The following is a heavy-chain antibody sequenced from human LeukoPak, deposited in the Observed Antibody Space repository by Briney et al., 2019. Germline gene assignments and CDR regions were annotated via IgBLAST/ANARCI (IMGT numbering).Heavy chain of an antibody. V-gene: IGHV3-64*01. D-gene: IGHD2-2*01. Sequence: PGGSLRLSCAASGFTFSSYAMHWVRQAPGKGLEYVSAISSNGGSTYYANSVKGRFTISRDNSKNTLYLQMGSLRAEEMAVYYCASSTDIVVVPAAMRPLDYWGQGTLVTVSS. J-gene: IGHJ4*02. CDR3: ASSTDIVVVPAAMRPLDY. CDR1: GFTFSSYA. CDR2: ISSNGGST.